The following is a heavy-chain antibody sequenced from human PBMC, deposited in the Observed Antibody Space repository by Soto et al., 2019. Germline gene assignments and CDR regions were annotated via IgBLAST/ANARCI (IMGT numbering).Heavy chain of an antibody. V-gene: IGHV3-30-3*01. CDR3: ARSVHGFDY. CDR1: GFTFSSYA. CDR2: ISYDGSNK. D-gene: IGHD1-1*01. Sequence: QVQLVESGGGVVKPGRSLRLSCAASGFTFSSYAMHWVCQAPGKGLEWVAVISYDGSNKYYADSVKGRFTISRDNSKNTLYLQMNSLRAEDTAVYYCARSVHGFDYWGQGTLVTVSS. J-gene: IGHJ4*02.